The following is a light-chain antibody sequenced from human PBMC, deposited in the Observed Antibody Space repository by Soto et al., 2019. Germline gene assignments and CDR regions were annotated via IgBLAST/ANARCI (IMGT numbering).Light chain of an antibody. CDR2: EVT. Sequence: QSALTQPASVSGSPGQSITISCTGTSCDIGGYNYVSWYQQHPGNAPKLLISEVTNRPSGVPDRFSGSKSGNTASLTVSGLQAEDEADYYRSSYAGSNNFVFRPGIKLTVL. J-gene: IGLJ1*01. CDR3: SSYAGSNNFV. CDR1: SCDIGGYNY. V-gene: IGLV2-8*01.